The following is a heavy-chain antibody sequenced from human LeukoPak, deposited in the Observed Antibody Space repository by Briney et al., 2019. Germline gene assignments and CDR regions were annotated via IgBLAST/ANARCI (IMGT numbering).Heavy chain of an antibody. Sequence: GGSLRLSCAASGFSFHTYEMNWVRQAPGKGLEWVSYISSSGSTIYYADSVKGRFTISRDNAKNSLFLQMNSLRAEDTAVYYCARDTRYCSGGGCYVGYYFDYWGQGTLVTVSS. CDR2: ISSSGSTI. V-gene: IGHV3-48*03. D-gene: IGHD2-15*01. J-gene: IGHJ4*02. CDR3: ARDTRYCSGGGCYVGYYFDY. CDR1: GFSFHTYE.